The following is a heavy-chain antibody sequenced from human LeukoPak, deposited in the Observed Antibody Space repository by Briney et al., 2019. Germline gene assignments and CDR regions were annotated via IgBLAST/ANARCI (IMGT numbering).Heavy chain of an antibody. CDR2: ISYDGSNK. D-gene: IGHD2-2*01. Sequence: PGGSLRLSWAAAGFTFSSYAMHWVRQAPGKGLEWVAVISYDGSNKYYADSVKGRFTISRDNSKNTLYLQMNSLRAEDTAVYYCARDPAPDIVVVPAALDYWGQGTLVTVSS. CDR1: GFTFSSYA. V-gene: IGHV3-30-3*01. CDR3: ARDPAPDIVVVPAALDY. J-gene: IGHJ4*02.